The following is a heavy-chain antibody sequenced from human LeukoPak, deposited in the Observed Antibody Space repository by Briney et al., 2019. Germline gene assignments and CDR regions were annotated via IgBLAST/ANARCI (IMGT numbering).Heavy chain of an antibody. CDR3: SRYTSSWPFDY. CDR1: GYTLTDYY. D-gene: IGHD6-13*01. V-gene: IGHV1-2*02. J-gene: IGHJ4*02. Sequence: GASVKVSCKASGYTLTDYYIHWVRQAPGQGLEWMGWINPNNGGTNYAQKFQGRVTLTRDTSVNTAYMELSSLRSNDTAIYYCSRYTSSWPFDYWGQGTLFTVSS. CDR2: INPNNGGT.